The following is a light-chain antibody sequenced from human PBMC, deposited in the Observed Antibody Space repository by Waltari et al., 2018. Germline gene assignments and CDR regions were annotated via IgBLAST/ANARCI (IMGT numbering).Light chain of an antibody. V-gene: IGKV3-20*01. CDR1: QSVTRT. CDR3: QHYLRLPAT. Sequence: LTQSPGTLSLSPGERATLSCRASQSVTRTLAWYQQKPGQAPRLLIYGASNRATGIPDRFSGSGSGTDFSLTISRLEPEDFAVYYCQHYLRLPATFGQGTKVEIK. CDR2: GAS. J-gene: IGKJ1*01.